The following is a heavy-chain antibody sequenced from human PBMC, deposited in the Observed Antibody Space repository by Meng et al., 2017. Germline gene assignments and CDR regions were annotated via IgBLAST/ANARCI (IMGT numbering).Heavy chain of an antibody. CDR3: ARDSVPIGGYSGYDSENYFDY. J-gene: IGHJ4*02. D-gene: IGHD5-12*01. Sequence: GGSLRLSCAASGFTFSDYYMSWIRQAPGKGLEWVSYISSSGSTIYYAGSVKGRFTISRDNAKNSLYLQMNSLRAEDTAVYYCARDSVPIGGYSGYDSENYFDYWGQGTLVTVSS. CDR2: ISSSGSTI. CDR1: GFTFSDYY. V-gene: IGHV3-11*01.